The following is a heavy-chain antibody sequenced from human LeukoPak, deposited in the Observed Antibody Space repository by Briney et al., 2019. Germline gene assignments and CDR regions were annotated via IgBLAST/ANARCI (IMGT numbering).Heavy chain of an antibody. Sequence: ASVKVSCKASGYTFTGYYMNWVRQAPGQGLEWMGWINPNSGGTNYAQKFQGRVTMTRDTSISTAYMELSRLRSDDTAVYYCARDLAFGEMVTNRGAFDIWGQGTMVTVSS. CDR2: INPNSGGT. D-gene: IGHD5-24*01. V-gene: IGHV1-2*02. J-gene: IGHJ3*02. CDR1: GYTFTGYY. CDR3: ARDLAFGEMVTNRGAFDI.